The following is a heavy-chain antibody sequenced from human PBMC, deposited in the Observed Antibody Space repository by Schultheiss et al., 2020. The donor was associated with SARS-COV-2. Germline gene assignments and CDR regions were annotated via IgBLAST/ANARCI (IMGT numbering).Heavy chain of an antibody. Sequence: GGSLRLSCAASGFTFSSYGMHWVRQAPGKGLEWVSAISGSGGSTYYADSVKGRFTISRDNSKNTLYLQMNSLRAEDTAVYYCAKIPITMIVVVTFDYWGQGTLVTVSS. CDR2: ISGSGGST. CDR3: AKIPITMIVVVTFDY. D-gene: IGHD3-22*01. J-gene: IGHJ4*02. V-gene: IGHV3-23*01. CDR1: GFTFSSYG.